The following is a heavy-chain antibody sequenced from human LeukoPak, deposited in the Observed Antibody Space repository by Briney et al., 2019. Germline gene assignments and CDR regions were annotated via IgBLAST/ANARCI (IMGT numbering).Heavy chain of an antibody. CDR1: GFTFSSYA. V-gene: IGHV3-23*01. J-gene: IGHJ5*02. CDR3: AKDRSGWTNCFDP. CDR2: IRGGGATT. D-gene: IGHD6-19*01. Sequence: GGSLRLSCAASGFTFSSYAMSWVRQAPGKGLEWVSSIRGGGATTYYADSVRGRFTISRDNSKDTLYLQMNSLRAEDTAVYFCAKDRSGWTNCFDPWGQGTLVTVSS.